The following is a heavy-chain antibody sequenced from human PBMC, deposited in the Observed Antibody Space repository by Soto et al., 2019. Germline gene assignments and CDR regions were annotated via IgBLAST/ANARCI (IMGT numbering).Heavy chain of an antibody. D-gene: IGHD6-6*01. CDR3: ASNVLSIAARLSAFYI. Sequence: QLQLQESGPGLVKPSETLSLTCTVSGGSISSSSYYWGWIRQPPGKGLEWIGSIYYSGSTYYNPSLKSRVTISVDTSKNQFSLKLSSVTAADTAVYYCASNVLSIAARLSAFYIWGQGTMVTVSS. V-gene: IGHV4-39*01. J-gene: IGHJ3*02. CDR1: GGSISSSSYY. CDR2: IYYSGST.